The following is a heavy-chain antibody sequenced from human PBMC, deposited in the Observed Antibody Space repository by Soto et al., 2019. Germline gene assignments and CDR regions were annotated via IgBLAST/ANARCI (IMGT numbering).Heavy chain of an antibody. D-gene: IGHD6-19*01. CDR3: TTDDFGGSGWPLDY. CDR2: IKSKTDGGTK. V-gene: IGHV3-15*07. Sequence: PGGSLRLSCAASGFTFSNAWMNWVRQAPGKGLEWVGRIKSKTDGGTKDYVAPVKGSFTFSRDVSKNTLYLQMNSLKTEDTAVYYCTTDDFGGSGWPLDYWGQGTLVTVSS. J-gene: IGHJ4*02. CDR1: GFTFSNAW.